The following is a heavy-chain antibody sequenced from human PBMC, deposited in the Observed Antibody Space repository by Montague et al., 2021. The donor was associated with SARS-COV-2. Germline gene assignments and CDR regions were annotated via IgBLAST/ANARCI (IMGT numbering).Heavy chain of an antibody. Sequence: SRRLSWSGSGFTFSDFYMNWVRQAPGKGLEWLSFITGTNNGIRYSDSVKGRFTVSRDNAHSSVYLHLDSLTAEDTAVYYCARSLFYGSGGYFDFWGQGTLVAVSS. CDR2: ITGTNNGI. V-gene: IGHV3-11*01. D-gene: IGHD3-10*01. J-gene: IGHJ4*02. CDR3: ARSLFYGSGGYFDF. CDR1: GFTFSDFY.